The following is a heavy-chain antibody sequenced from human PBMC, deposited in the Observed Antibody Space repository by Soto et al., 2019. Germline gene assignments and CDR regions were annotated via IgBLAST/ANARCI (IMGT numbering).Heavy chain of an antibody. CDR2: IYHSGST. V-gene: IGHV4-30-2*01. J-gene: IGHJ2*01. CDR3: ARDTDYGDSYWYFDL. Sequence: QLQLQESGSGLVKPSQTLSLTCAVSGGSISSGGYSWSWIRQPPGKGLEWIGYIYHSGSTYYNPSLKSRVTISVDRSKNQFYLKLSSVTAADTAVYYCARDTDYGDSYWYFDLWGRGTLVTVSS. CDR1: GGSISSGGYS. D-gene: IGHD4-17*01.